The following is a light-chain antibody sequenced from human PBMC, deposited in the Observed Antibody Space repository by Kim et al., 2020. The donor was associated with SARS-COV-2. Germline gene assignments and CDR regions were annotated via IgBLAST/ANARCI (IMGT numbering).Light chain of an antibody. J-gene: IGKJ3*01. Sequence: ASVGDRVTITCRASQSISSYLNWYQQKPGTAPKLLIYAASSLQSGVPSRFSGSGSGTDFTLTISSLQPEDFVTYYCQQSYSTPFTFGPGTKVDIK. CDR2: AAS. V-gene: IGKV1-39*01. CDR3: QQSYSTPFT. CDR1: QSISSY.